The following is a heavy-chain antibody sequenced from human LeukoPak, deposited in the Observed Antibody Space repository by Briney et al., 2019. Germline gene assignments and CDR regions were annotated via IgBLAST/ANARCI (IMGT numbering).Heavy chain of an antibody. CDR2: IYTSGST. Sequence: SETLSLTCTVSGGSISSYYWSWIRQPAGKGLEWIGRIYTSGSTNYNPSLKSRVTMSVDTSKNQFSLKLSSVTAADTAVYYCARGGITMVRGVITCNWFDPWGQGTLVTVSS. CDR1: GGSISSYY. CDR3: ARGGITMVRGVITCNWFDP. D-gene: IGHD3-10*01. V-gene: IGHV4-4*07. J-gene: IGHJ5*02.